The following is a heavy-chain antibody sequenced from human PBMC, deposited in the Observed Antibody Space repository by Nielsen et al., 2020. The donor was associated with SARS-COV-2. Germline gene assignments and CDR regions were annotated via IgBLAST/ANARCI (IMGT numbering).Heavy chain of an antibody. D-gene: IGHD3-3*01. Sequence: SETLFLTCTVSGGSISSGGYYWSWIRQHPGKGLGWIGYIYYSGSTYYNPSLKSRVTISVDTSKNQFSLKLSSVTAADTSVYYCARAPTIFGVVITTFDYWGQVTLVTVSS. J-gene: IGHJ4*02. CDR2: IYYSGST. CDR1: GGSISSGGYY. V-gene: IGHV4-31*03. CDR3: ARAPTIFGVVITTFDY.